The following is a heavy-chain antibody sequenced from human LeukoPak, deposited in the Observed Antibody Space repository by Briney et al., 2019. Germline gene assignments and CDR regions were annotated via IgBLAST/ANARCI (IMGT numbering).Heavy chain of an antibody. CDR1: GFTFSSYG. CDR3: AKDPSGRWSGTYVDY. CDR2: IWYDGSNK. V-gene: IGHV3-33*06. Sequence: GGSLRLSCAASGFTFSSYGMHWVRQAPGKGLEWVRVIWYDGSNKYYADSVKGRFTISTDNSKTTLYLQMNSLRVEDTAVYYCAKDPSGRWSGTYVDYWGQGTLVTVSS. J-gene: IGHJ4*02. D-gene: IGHD3-3*01.